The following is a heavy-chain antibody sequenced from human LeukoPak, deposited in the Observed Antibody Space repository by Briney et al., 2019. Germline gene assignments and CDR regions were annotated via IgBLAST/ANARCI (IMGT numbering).Heavy chain of an antibody. J-gene: IGHJ4*02. CDR2: ISGSGGST. CDR1: GFTFSSYA. D-gene: IGHD3-10*01. V-gene: IGHV3-23*01. Sequence: PGGSLRLSCAASGFTFSSYAMSWVRQAPGKGREWVSAISGSGGSTYYADSVKGRFTISRDNSKNTLYLQMNSLRAEDTAVYYCAKSTWEESGPGAGAYWGQGTLVTVSS. CDR3: AKSTWEESGPGAGAY.